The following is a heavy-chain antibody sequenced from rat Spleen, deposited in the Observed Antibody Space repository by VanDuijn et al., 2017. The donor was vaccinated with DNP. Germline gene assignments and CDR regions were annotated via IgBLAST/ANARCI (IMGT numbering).Heavy chain of an antibody. CDR1: GFTFRNYG. Sequence: EVQLVESGGGLVQPGRSLKLSCAASGFTFRNYGMAWVRQAPTKGLEWVATISASGGSTYYPASGKGRFTLSRDYAKPTLYLQMDSLRSEDTATYYCARHGDYGYGDYWGQGVMVTVSS. D-gene: IGHD1-7*01. CDR3: ARHGDYGYGDY. J-gene: IGHJ2*01. V-gene: IGHV5S13*01. CDR2: ISASGGST.